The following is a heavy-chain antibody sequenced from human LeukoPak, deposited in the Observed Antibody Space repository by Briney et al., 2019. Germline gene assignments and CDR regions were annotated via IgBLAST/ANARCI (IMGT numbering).Heavy chain of an antibody. V-gene: IGHV3-23*01. CDR1: GFTFSSYA. J-gene: IGHJ6*02. Sequence: GGSLRLSCAASGFTFSSYAMSWVRQAPGKGLEWVSAISGSGGSTYYADSVKGRFTISRDNSKNTLYLQLNSLRADDAAVYYCAKNKGYSYGSSYGMDVWGQGTTVTASS. CDR3: AKNKGYSYGSSYGMDV. CDR2: ISGSGGST. D-gene: IGHD5-18*01.